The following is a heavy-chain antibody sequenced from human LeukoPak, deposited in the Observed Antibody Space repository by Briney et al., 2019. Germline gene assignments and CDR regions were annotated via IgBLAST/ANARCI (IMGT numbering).Heavy chain of an antibody. CDR3: ARDNSANYYDSSGPLLGDAFVI. V-gene: IGHV4-4*07. J-gene: IGHJ3*02. CDR2: IYTSGST. D-gene: IGHD3-22*01. CDR1: GGSISSYY. Sequence: SETLSLTCTVSGGSISSYYWSWIRQPAGKGLEWIGRIYTSGSTNYNPSLKSRVTMSVDTSKNQFSLKLSSVTAADTAVYYCARDNSANYYDSSGPLLGDAFVIWGQGTMVTVSS.